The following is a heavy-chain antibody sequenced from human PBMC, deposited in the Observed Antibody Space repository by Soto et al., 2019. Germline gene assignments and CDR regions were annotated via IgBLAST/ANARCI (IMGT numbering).Heavy chain of an antibody. V-gene: IGHV3-66*01. D-gene: IGHD2-15*01. CDR1: GFTVSSNY. Sequence: EVQLVESGGGLVQPGGSLRLSCAASGFTVSSNYMSWVRQAPGKGLEWVSVIYSGDSTYYADSVKGRFTISRDNSKNTLYLQMNSLRAEDTAVYYVARGGGDCSGGSCYFWRYYFDFWGQGTLVTVSS. CDR2: IYSGDST. CDR3: ARGGGDCSGGSCYFWRYYFDF. J-gene: IGHJ4*02.